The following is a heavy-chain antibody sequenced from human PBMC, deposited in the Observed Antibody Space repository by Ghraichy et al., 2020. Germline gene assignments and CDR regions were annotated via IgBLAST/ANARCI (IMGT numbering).Heavy chain of an antibody. Sequence: SETLSLTCAVYGGSFSGYYWSWIRQPPGKGLEWIGEINHSGSTNYNPSLKSRVTISVDTSKNQFSLKLSSVTAADTAVYYCARFSLRPYYYYYGMDVWGQGTTVTVSS. D-gene: IGHD3-10*01. V-gene: IGHV4-34*01. CDR1: GGSFSGYY. CDR2: INHSGST. CDR3: ARFSLRPYYYYYGMDV. J-gene: IGHJ6*02.